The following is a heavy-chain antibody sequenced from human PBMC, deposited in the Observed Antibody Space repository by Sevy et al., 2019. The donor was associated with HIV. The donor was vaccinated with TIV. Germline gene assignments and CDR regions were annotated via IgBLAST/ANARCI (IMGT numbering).Heavy chain of an antibody. CDR3: ARPQRPSGYSSSGDAFDV. CDR2: IVPSFDLS. CDR1: GVTFSGYA. D-gene: IGHD6-13*01. Sequence: ASVKVSCKASGVTFSGYAINWVRQTPGQGLEWMGWIVPSFDLSKYARKFQGRVTFTADESTDKAYMKLSSLRSDATAVYYCARPQRPSGYSSSGDAFDVWGQGTMVTVSS. J-gene: IGHJ3*01. V-gene: IGHV1-69*13.